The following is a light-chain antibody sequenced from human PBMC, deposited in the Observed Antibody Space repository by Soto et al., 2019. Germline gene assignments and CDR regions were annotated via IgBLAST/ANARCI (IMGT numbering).Light chain of an antibody. V-gene: IGLV1-40*01. Sequence: QSVLTQPPSVSGAPGQRVTISCTGSSSNIGAGYDVHWYQQLPGTAPKLPSYGNSNRPSGVPDRFSGSKSGTSASLAITGLRAEDGADYYCQSYDSSLSGWVFGGGTKLTVL. J-gene: IGLJ3*02. CDR3: QSYDSSLSGWV. CDR1: SSNIGAGYD. CDR2: GNS.